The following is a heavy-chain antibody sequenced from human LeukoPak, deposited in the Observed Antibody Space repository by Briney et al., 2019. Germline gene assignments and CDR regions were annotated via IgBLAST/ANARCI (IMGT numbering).Heavy chain of an antibody. V-gene: IGHV3-74*01. D-gene: IGHD4-23*01. J-gene: IGHJ4*02. Sequence: GGSLRLSCAASGFAFSNYWMHWVRQAPGNRPVWVARIKSDGSSTDYADSVKGRFTISRDNSKNTLYLQMNSLRAEDTAVYYCAREEHGGNSLDYWGQGTLVTVSS. CDR2: IKSDGSST. CDR3: AREEHGGNSLDY. CDR1: GFAFSNYW.